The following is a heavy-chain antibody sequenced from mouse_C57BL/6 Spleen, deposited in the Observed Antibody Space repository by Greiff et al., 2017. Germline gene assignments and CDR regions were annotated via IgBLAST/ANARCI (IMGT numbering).Heavy chain of an antibody. D-gene: IGHD2-4*01. CDR1: GYTFTSYW. V-gene: IGHV1-64*01. J-gene: IGHJ2*01. CDR3: ARGGYDYEGYFDY. Sequence: QVQLQQSGAELVKPGASVKLSCKASGYTFTSYWMHWVKQRPGQGLEWIGMIHPNSGSTNYNEKFKSKATLTVDKSSSTAYMQLSSLTSEDSAVYYCARGGYDYEGYFDYWGQGTTLTVSS. CDR2: IHPNSGST.